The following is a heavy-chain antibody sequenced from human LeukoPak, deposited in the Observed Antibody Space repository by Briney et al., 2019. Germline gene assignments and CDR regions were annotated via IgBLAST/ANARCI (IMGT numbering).Heavy chain of an antibody. CDR3: ARHYGP. J-gene: IGHJ5*02. D-gene: IGHD3-16*01. Sequence: PGGSLRLSCAASGFTFRSYAMSWVRQAPGKGLEWVSVISSSGDTIYYADSVKGRFTISRDNSKNTLYLQMNSLRAEDTAVYYCARHYGPWGQGTLVTVSS. CDR1: GFTFRSYA. V-gene: IGHV3-23*01. CDR2: ISSSGDTI.